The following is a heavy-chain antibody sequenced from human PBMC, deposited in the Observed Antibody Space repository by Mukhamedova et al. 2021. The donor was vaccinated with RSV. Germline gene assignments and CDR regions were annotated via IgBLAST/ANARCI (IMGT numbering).Heavy chain of an antibody. CDR2: IYSSGITSGTT. V-gene: IGHV4-4*07. D-gene: IGHD3-22*01. Sequence: GGGLEGIGRIYSSGITSGTTNFNPSLKSRVTMPVDTSKKQFSLKLTSVTPADTAVYNGARGRNSHDSSSYYKALDSWGQGTLGSV. J-gene: IGHJ4*02. CDR3: ARGRNSHDSSSYYKALDS.